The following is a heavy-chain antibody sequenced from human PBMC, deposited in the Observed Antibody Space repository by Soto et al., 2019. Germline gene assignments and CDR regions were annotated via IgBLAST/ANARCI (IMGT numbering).Heavy chain of an antibody. J-gene: IGHJ4*02. D-gene: IGHD6-19*01. CDR1: GFTFSNYY. Sequence: VGSLRLSCGASGFTFSNYYMSWIRQAPGKGLEWVSYISSTGRTIYYADSVKGRFTVSRDNAQNSLSPKLNSLRVEDTAVYYCARSYSSGWEFDYWGQGTQVTVSS. CDR2: ISSTGRTI. CDR3: ARSYSSGWEFDY. V-gene: IGHV3-11*01.